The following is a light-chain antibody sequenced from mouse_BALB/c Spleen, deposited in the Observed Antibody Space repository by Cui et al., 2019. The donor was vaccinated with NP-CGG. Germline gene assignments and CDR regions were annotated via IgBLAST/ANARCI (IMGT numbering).Light chain of an antibody. CDR1: TGAVTTSNY. J-gene: IGLJ1*01. Sequence: QAVMSQESALNTSPGEPVTHTCRSSTGAVTTSNYANWVQEKPDHLFTGLIGGTNNRAPGVPARFSGSLIGDKAALTITGAQTEDEAIYFCALWYSNHWVFGGGTKLTVL. CDR2: GTN. V-gene: IGLV1*01. CDR3: ALWYSNHWV.